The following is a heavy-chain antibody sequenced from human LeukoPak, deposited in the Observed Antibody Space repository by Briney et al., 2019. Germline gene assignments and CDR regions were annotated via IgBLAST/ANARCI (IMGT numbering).Heavy chain of an antibody. Sequence: ASVKVSCKASGYTFTGYYMHWVRRAPGQGLEWMGWINPNSGGTNYAQKFQGRVTMTRDTSISTAYMELSRLRSDDTAVYYCARVPENYYDSSGYHYWGQGTLVTVSS. J-gene: IGHJ4*02. CDR3: ARVPENYYDSSGYHY. D-gene: IGHD3-22*01. CDR1: GYTFTGYY. V-gene: IGHV1-2*02. CDR2: INPNSGGT.